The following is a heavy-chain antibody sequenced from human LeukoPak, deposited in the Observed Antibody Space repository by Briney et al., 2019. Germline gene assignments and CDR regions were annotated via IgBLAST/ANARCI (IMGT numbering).Heavy chain of an antibody. V-gene: IGHV4-61*02. D-gene: IGHD2-15*01. Sequence: PSETLSLTCTVSGGSISSGSYYWSWIRQPAGKGLGWIGRIYTSGSTNYNPSLKSRATISVDTSKNQFSLKLSSVTAADTAVYYCARAALGGGSCYFDYWGQGTLVTVSS. CDR3: ARAALGGGSCYFDY. J-gene: IGHJ4*02. CDR1: GGSISSGSYY. CDR2: IYTSGST.